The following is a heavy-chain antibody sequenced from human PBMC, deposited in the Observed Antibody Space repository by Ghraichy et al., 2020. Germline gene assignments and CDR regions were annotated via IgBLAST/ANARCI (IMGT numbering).Heavy chain of an antibody. V-gene: IGHV3-15*01. CDR1: GFTFSNAW. J-gene: IGHJ6*02. CDR2: IKSKTDGGTT. Sequence: GGSLRLSSAASGFTFSNAWMSWVRQAPGKGLEWVGRIKSKTDGGTTDYAAPVKGRFTISRDDSKNTLYLQMNSLKTEDTAVYYCTSEDGDCSSTSCYTGYYYGMDVWGQGTTVTVSS. D-gene: IGHD2-2*02. CDR3: TSEDGDCSSTSCYTGYYYGMDV.